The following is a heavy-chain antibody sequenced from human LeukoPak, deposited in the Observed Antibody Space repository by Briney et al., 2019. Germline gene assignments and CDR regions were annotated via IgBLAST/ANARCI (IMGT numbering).Heavy chain of an antibody. CDR2: ISGSGGST. CDR3: ATHYGSGSYYYL. J-gene: IGHJ5*02. Sequence: GGSLRLSCAASGLTFSSYGMSWVRQAPGKGLEWVSAISGSGGSTYYADSVKGRFTISRDNSKNTLYLQMNSLRAEDTAVYYCATHYGSGSYYYLWGQGTLVTVSS. CDR1: GLTFSSYG. D-gene: IGHD3-10*01. V-gene: IGHV3-23*01.